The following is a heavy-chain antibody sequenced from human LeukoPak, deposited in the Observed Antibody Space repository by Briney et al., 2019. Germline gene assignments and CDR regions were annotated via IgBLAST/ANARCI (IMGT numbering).Heavy chain of an antibody. CDR3: ARLLLWFGESWYFDL. V-gene: IGHV4-59*08. Sequence: SETLSLTCTVSGGSISSYYWSWIRQPPGKGLEWIGYIYYSGSTNYNPSLKSRVTISVDTSKNQFSLKLSSVTAADTAVYYCARLLLWFGESWYFDLWGRGTLATVSS. D-gene: IGHD3-10*01. CDR1: GGSISSYY. J-gene: IGHJ2*01. CDR2: IYYSGST.